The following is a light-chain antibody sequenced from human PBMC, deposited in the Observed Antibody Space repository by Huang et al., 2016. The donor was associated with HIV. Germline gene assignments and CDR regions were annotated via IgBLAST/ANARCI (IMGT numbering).Light chain of an antibody. V-gene: IGKV3-20*01. CDR2: GAS. CDR3: QQYGSSPYT. CDR1: QSVSSSY. Sequence: EIVLTQSPGTLSLSAGERATLSCRASQSVSSSYVAWYQQKPGQTPRLLMYGASSRATDIPDRFSGSGSGTDFTLTISGLEPEDFAVYFCQQYGSSPYTFGQGAKLEIK. J-gene: IGKJ2*01.